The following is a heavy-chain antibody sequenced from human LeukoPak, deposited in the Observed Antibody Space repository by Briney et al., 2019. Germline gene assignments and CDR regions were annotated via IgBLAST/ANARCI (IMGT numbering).Heavy chain of an antibody. D-gene: IGHD2-15*01. V-gene: IGHV3-48*03. CDR3: ARERIGDDAFDI. CDR2: ISSSGSTI. J-gene: IGHJ3*02. Sequence: PGGSLRLSCAASGFTLCIDEMNWVRQAPGEGVGWGSYISSSGSTIYYADAVKGRLIISRDNAKNSLYLQMNSLRAEDTAVYYCARERIGDDAFDIWGQGTMVTVSS. CDR1: GFTLCIDE.